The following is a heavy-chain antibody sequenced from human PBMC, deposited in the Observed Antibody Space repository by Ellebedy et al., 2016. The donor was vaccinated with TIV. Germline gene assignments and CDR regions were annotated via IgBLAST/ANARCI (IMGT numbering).Heavy chain of an antibody. CDR3: ARWFGELLYVRWFDP. Sequence: SETLSLTCTVSGGSISSSSHYWGWIRQPPGKGLEWIGSIYYSGSTYYNPSLKSRVTISVDTSKSQFSLNLTSVTAADTAVYYCARWFGELLYVRWFDPWGQGTLVTVSS. CDR1: GGSISSSSHY. D-gene: IGHD3-10*01. V-gene: IGHV4-39*01. CDR2: IYYSGST. J-gene: IGHJ5*02.